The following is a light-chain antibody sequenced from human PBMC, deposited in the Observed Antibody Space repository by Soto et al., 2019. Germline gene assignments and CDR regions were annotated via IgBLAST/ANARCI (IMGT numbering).Light chain of an antibody. J-gene: IGKJ5*01. V-gene: IGKV1-12*01. Sequence: DIQMTQSPSSVSASVGDRVTITCRASQHIFSWLAWYQQKPGRAPKLLIYAASNLQSGVPSRFSGSGSGTDFTLTINSLQSEDFATYYCQQAHSFPVTFGQGTRLEIK. CDR3: QQAHSFPVT. CDR1: QHIFSW. CDR2: AAS.